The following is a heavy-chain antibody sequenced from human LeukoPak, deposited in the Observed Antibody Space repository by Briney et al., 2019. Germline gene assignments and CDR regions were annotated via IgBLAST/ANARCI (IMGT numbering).Heavy chain of an antibody. CDR3: ARARVGDLREVDY. CDR1: GGTFSNYA. CDR2: IITNFGTT. V-gene: IGHV1-69*13. J-gene: IGHJ4*02. Sequence: ASVKVSCKASGGTFSNYAISWVRQAPGQGLEWMGGIITNFGTTNYAQKYQGRVTITADESTSTAYMELSSLRSEDTAVYYCARARVGDLREVDYWGRGTLVTVSS. D-gene: IGHD2-21*02.